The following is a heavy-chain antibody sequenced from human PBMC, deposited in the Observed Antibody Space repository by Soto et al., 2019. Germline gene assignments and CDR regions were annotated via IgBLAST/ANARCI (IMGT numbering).Heavy chain of an antibody. D-gene: IGHD2-2*01. CDR3: ARPRGTTPAVWYFDL. J-gene: IGHJ2*01. Sequence: QVQLQESGPGLVKPSETLSLTCTVSGDYISSHYWSWLRQPPGKGLEWIGYVYHSGKTDSKPSPKSRVTISMDTSKNQISLSLTSATAADTAVYYCARPRGTTPAVWYFDLWGRGTLVTVSS. CDR1: GDYISSHY. V-gene: IGHV4-59*08. CDR2: VYHSGKT.